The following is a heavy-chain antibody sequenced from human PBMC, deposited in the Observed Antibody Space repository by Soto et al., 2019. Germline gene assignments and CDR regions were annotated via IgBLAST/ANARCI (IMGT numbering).Heavy chain of an antibody. J-gene: IGHJ4*02. CDR3: AKDAFYYDSSGDFEGGYFDY. CDR1: GFTLNNYG. V-gene: IGHV3-30*18. D-gene: IGHD3-22*01. Sequence: QVHLVESGGGVVQPGRSLRLSCAASGFTLNNYGMHWVRQAPGKGLEWVAVISYDGSNKYYADSVKGRFTISRDNSKNMLYLQMNSLRVEDTAVYYCAKDAFYYDSSGDFEGGYFDYWGQGTLVTVSS. CDR2: ISYDGSNK.